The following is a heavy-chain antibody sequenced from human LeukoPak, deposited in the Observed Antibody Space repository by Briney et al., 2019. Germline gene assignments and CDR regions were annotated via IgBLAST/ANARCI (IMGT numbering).Heavy chain of an antibody. D-gene: IGHD3-10*01. CDR3: VRGGFTYMVRGVITADWYFDL. CDR1: GFTFTTYG. Sequence: PWGALRLSCAASGFTFTTYGFNWVRQAPGKGLEWVSSISFSGSYIYYADSVKGRFTISRDNAKNSLYLQMNSLRAEDTAVYYCVRGGFTYMVRGVITADWYFDLWGRGTLVTVSS. V-gene: IGHV3-21*01. J-gene: IGHJ2*01. CDR2: ISFSGSYI.